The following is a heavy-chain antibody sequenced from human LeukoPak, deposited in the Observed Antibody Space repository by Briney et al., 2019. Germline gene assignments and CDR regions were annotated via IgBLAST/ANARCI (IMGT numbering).Heavy chain of an antibody. D-gene: IGHD3-10*01. J-gene: IGHJ3*02. CDR2: ISYDGSNK. CDR1: GFTFRSYG. V-gene: IGHV3-30*18. Sequence: GRSLRLSCAASGFTFRSYGMHWVRQAPGKGLEWVAVISYDGSNKYILDSVKGRFTISRDNSKKTLYLQMNSLSPEDTAVYYCAKDGVGNSGAFDIWGQGTMVTVSS. CDR3: AKDGVGNSGAFDI.